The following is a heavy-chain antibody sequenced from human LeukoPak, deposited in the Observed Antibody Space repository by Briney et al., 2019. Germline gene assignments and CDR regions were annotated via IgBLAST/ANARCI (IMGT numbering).Heavy chain of an antibody. CDR3: ARVQAGKWDFDY. Sequence: GGSLRLSCAASGFAFNTYSMNWVRQAPGKGLEWASYIRSDSSIIYYADSVKGRFTMSRDNGKNSLYLQMNSLRVEDTAVYFCARVQAGKWDFDYWGQGTPVSLSS. D-gene: IGHD2-8*01. CDR1: GFAFNTYS. CDR2: IRSDSSII. V-gene: IGHV3-48*01. J-gene: IGHJ4*02.